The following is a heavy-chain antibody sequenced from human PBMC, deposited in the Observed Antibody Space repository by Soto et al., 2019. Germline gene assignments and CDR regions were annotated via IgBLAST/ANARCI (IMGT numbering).Heavy chain of an antibody. J-gene: IGHJ6*02. V-gene: IGHV4-31*03. CDR3: ARLHPVLAAAGTPPYYYYGMDV. CDR2: IYYSGST. CDR1: GGSISSGGYY. D-gene: IGHD6-13*01. Sequence: SETLSLTCTVSGGSISSGGYYWSWIRQHPGKGLEWIGYIYYSGSTYYNPSLKSRVTISVDTSKNQFSLRLSSVNAADTAVYYCARLHPVLAAAGTPPYYYYGMDVWGQWTTVTVSS.